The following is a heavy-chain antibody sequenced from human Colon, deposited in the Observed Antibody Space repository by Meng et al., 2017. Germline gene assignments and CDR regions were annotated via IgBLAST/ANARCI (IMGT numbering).Heavy chain of an antibody. CDR1: GFTFSDSP. CDR2: ISPDGSNQ. Sequence: GESLKISCAVSGFTFSDSPMHWVRQAPGKGLEWVAVISPDGSNQYYSDSLKGRFSISRDNSKNTLFLQLNNLGPEDTAVYHCAREGYSSGLAGIFDYWGLGTLVTVSS. V-gene: IGHV3-30*01. J-gene: IGHJ4*02. D-gene: IGHD3-22*01. CDR3: AREGYSSGLAGIFDY.